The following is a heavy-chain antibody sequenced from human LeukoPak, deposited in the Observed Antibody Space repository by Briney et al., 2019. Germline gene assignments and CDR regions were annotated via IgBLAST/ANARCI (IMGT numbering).Heavy chain of an antibody. D-gene: IGHD6-19*01. Sequence: GESLKISCKGSGYSFTSYWIGWVRQMPGKGLEWMGIIYPGDSDARYSPSFQGQVTISADKSISTAYLQWSSLKASDTAMYYCARQSGHSSGWYGYFDYWGQGTLVTVSS. CDR2: IYPGDSDA. CDR3: ARQSGHSSGWYGYFDY. CDR1: GYSFTSYW. J-gene: IGHJ4*02. V-gene: IGHV5-51*01.